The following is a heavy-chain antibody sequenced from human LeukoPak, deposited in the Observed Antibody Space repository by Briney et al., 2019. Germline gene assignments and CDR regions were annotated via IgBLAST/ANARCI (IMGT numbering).Heavy chain of an antibody. D-gene: IGHD3-10*01. V-gene: IGHV1-46*01. CDR3: ARDYHGSGSLTTFDY. Sequence: ASVKVSCKASGYTFTNFYMHWVRQAPGQGREWMGIINPRGGSASSAQKFQGRVTMTRDTSTSTVYMELSSLRSEDTAVYYCARDYHGSGSLTTFDYWGQGTLVTVSS. CDR1: GYTFTNFY. J-gene: IGHJ4*02. CDR2: INPRGGSA.